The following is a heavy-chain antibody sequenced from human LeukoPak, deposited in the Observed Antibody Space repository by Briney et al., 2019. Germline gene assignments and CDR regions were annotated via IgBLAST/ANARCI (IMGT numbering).Heavy chain of an antibody. J-gene: IGHJ4*02. CDR3: ARDLGSGSYYGY. CDR2: IYDTGIT. Sequence: SETLSLTCSVSGGSISNYYWTWIRQPPGKGLEWIGYIYDTGITNYNPSLKSRVTISVDTSKNQFSLKLSSVTAADTAVYYCARDLGSGSYYGYWGQGTLVTVSS. D-gene: IGHD3-10*01. CDR1: GGSISNYY. V-gene: IGHV4-4*08.